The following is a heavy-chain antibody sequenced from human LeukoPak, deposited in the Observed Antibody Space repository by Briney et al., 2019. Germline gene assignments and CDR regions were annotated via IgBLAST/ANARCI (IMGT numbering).Heavy chain of an antibody. CDR2: INPNSGGT. D-gene: IGHD5-18*01. CDR1: GYTFTGYY. V-gene: IGHV1-2*02. Sequence: ASVKVSCKASGYTFTGYYMHWVRQAPGQGGEWMGWINPNSGGTNYAQKFQGRVTMTRDTSISKAYMELSRLSSDDTAVYYCASGSSRRGYSYTKSYYYYMDVWGKGTTVTVSS. CDR3: ASGSSRRGYSYTKSYYYYMDV. J-gene: IGHJ6*03.